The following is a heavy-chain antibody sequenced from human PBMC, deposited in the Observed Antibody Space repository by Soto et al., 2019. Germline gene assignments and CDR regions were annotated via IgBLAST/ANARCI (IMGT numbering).Heavy chain of an antibody. CDR1: DGSFSPNY. Sequence: LSLTCTVSDGSFSPNYWGWIRQPPGKGLEWIGYIYYAGTTTYNPSLKGRATISLDTSENQFSLKVRSVTAADTAVYYCARLGRYYQAFDSWGQGTLVTVSS. CDR2: IYYAGTT. D-gene: IGHD3-22*01. V-gene: IGHV4-59*08. J-gene: IGHJ4*02. CDR3: ARLGRYYQAFDS.